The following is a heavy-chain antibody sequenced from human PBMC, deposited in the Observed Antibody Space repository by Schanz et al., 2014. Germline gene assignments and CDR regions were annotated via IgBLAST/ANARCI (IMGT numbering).Heavy chain of an antibody. CDR3: AKDIAPLAARPGYGMDV. V-gene: IGHV3-23*01. J-gene: IGHJ6*02. Sequence: EVQLLESGGGLVQPGGSLRLSCAASGFTFSSSGMSWVCQAPGKGLEWVSGISSSGSTYYADSVKGRFTISRDNSKNTLYLQMNSLRAEDTAVYYCAKDIAPLAARPGYGMDVWGQGTTVTVSS. D-gene: IGHD6-13*01. CDR1: GFTFSSSG. CDR2: ISSSGST.